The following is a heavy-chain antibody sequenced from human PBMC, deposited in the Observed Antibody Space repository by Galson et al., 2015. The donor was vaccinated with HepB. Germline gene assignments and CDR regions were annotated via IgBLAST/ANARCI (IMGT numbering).Heavy chain of an antibody. D-gene: IGHD3-22*01. Sequence: SLRLSCAASGFTFSSSWMSWVRQAPGKGLEWVANINLDGSENYYVDSVKGRFTISRDNTKNSLYLQMNSLRAEDTAVYYCARDYYDSSGYYSGFDYWGQGTLVTVSS. CDR2: INLDGSEN. J-gene: IGHJ4*02. CDR3: ARDYYDSSGYYSGFDY. CDR1: GFTFSSSW. V-gene: IGHV3-7*01.